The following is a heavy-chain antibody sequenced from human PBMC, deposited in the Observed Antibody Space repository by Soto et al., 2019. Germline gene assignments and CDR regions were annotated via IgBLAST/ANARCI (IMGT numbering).Heavy chain of an antibody. CDR2: INPNSGGT. V-gene: IGHV1-2*04. CDR1: GYTFTGYY. D-gene: IGHD1-1*01. CDR3: AREYNWNDGPNVFEI. J-gene: IGHJ3*02. Sequence: ASVKVSCKASGYTFTGYYMHWVRQAPGQGLEWMGWINPNSGGTNYAQKFQGWVTMTRDTSISTAYMELSRLRSDDTAVYYCAREYNWNDGPNVFEIWGQGTMVTVSS.